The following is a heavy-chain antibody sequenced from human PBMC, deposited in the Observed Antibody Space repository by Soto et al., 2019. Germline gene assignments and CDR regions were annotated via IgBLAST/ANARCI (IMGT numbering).Heavy chain of an antibody. CDR2: INHSGST. CDR1: GGSFSGYY. J-gene: IGHJ6*02. D-gene: IGHD3-10*01. Sequence: QVQLQQWGAGLLKPSETLSLTCAVYGGSFSGYYWSWIRQPPGKGLEWIGEINHSGSTNYNQSLKSRVTISLDTSKNQFSLKLSSVTAADTAVYYCAGVNYGSGNYYYGMDVWGQGTPVTVSS. V-gene: IGHV4-34*01. CDR3: AGVNYGSGNYYYGMDV.